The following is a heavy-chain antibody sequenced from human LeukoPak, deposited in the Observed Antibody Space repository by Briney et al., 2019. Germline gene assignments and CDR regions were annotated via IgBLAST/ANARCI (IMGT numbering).Heavy chain of an antibody. Sequence: ASVKVSCTVSGYTLTELSMHWVRQAPGKGLEWMGGFDPDDSETIYAQKFQGRVTMTEDTSTDTAYMEVSSLRSEVTAVYYCATAGGLGFREQQLAEADYYYYGMDVWGKGTTVTVSS. CDR2: FDPDDSET. CDR1: GYTLTELS. D-gene: IGHD6-13*01. J-gene: IGHJ6*04. V-gene: IGHV1-24*01. CDR3: ATAGGLGFREQQLAEADYYYYGMDV.